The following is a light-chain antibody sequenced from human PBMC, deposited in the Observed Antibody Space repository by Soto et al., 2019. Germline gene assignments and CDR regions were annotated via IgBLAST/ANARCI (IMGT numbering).Light chain of an antibody. V-gene: IGKV3-11*01. CDR2: DAS. CDR3: QQRSNWPIT. CDR1: QSVSSY. J-gene: IGKJ5*01. Sequence: EIVLTQSPATLSLSPGERATLSCRASQSVSSYLAWYQQKPGQAPRLLIYDASNRATGIPARFSGSGPGTDFPLTVSSREPEDFAVYYCQQRSNWPITFGQGTRLEIK.